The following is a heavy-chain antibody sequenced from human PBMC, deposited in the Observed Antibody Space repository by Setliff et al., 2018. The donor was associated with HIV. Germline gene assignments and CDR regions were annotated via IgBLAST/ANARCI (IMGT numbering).Heavy chain of an antibody. CDR1: GDSITGHY. J-gene: IGHJ4*02. Sequence: PSETLSLTCTVSGDSITGHYWNWIRQPPGKGLEWIGYIFYTGSTNYNPSLKSRVTISVDTSKKQFSLRLSSVTAADTAVYYCARQGLVLVPASIDWRLPPSPIDYWGQGALVTVSS. CDR3: ARQGLVLVPASIDWRLPPSPIDY. V-gene: IGHV4-59*08. CDR2: IFYTGST. D-gene: IGHD2-2*01.